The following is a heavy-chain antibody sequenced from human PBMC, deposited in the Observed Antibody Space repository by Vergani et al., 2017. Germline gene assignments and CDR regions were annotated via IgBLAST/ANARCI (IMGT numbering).Heavy chain of an antibody. CDR1: GGTFSSYS. CDR3: ARSIAAANYDYYGMYL. D-gene: IGHD6-13*01. J-gene: IGHJ6*04. CDR2: LTLIVGIP. Sequence: QVQLVQSGAELKKPGASVKVSCKASGGTFSSYSISWFRQAPGQGLEWMGRLTLIVGIPNYAQKFQGRVTVTTYKSTSTTYMELSSLRSEDTAVYYCARSIAAANYDYYGMYLWHEGITVAVSS. V-gene: IGHV1-69*04.